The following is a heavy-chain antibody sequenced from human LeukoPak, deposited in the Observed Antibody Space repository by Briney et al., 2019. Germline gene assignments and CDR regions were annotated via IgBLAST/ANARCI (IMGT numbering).Heavy chain of an antibody. Sequence: GGSLRLSCAASGLTVSSNYMSWVRQAPGKGLEWVSVIYSGGSTYYADSVKGRFTISRDNSKNTLYLQMNSLRAEDTAVYYCARVRYGSGSYYPYYFDYWGQGTLVTVSS. D-gene: IGHD3-10*01. CDR3: ARVRYGSGSYYPYYFDY. J-gene: IGHJ4*02. CDR1: GLTVSSNY. V-gene: IGHV3-53*01. CDR2: IYSGGST.